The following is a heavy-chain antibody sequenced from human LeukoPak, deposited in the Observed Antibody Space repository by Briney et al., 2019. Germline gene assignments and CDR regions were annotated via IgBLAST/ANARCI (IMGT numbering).Heavy chain of an antibody. CDR2: ISSSGSTI. CDR3: ARGVMVRGPTSSWFDP. V-gene: IGHV3-48*04. Sequence: GGSLRLSCAASGFTFSIYSMNWVRQAPGKGLEWVSYISSSGSTIYYADSVKGRFTISRDNAKNSLFLQMNSLRAEDTAVYYCARGVMVRGPTSSWFDPWGQGTLVTVSS. J-gene: IGHJ5*02. D-gene: IGHD3-10*01. CDR1: GFTFSIYS.